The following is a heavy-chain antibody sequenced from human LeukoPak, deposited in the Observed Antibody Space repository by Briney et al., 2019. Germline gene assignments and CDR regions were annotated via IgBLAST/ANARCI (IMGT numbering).Heavy chain of an antibody. CDR2: IKEDGGEK. V-gene: IGHV3-7*01. CDR1: GFTFSSYW. J-gene: IGHJ4*02. Sequence: GGSLRLSCAASGFTFSSYWMSWVRQAPGKGLEWVANIKEDGGEKYYVDSVKGRFTISRDNDKNSLYLQMNSLRAEDTAVYYCARDRRGSSSTQAIDYWGQGTLVTVSS. D-gene: IGHD6-6*01. CDR3: ARDRRGSSSTQAIDY.